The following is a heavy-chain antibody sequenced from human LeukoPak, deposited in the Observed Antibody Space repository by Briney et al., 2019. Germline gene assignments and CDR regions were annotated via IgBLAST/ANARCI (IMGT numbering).Heavy chain of an antibody. CDR2: ISYDGSNK. Sequence: GGSLRLSCAASGFTFSSYGMHWVRQAPGKGLEWVAVISYDGSNKYYADSVKGRFTISRDNSKNMLYLQMNSLRAEDTAVYYCAKGVAGTPYYYYGMDVWGQGTTVTVS. CDR3: AKGVAGTPYYYYGMDV. V-gene: IGHV3-30*18. J-gene: IGHJ6*02. CDR1: GFTFSSYG. D-gene: IGHD6-19*01.